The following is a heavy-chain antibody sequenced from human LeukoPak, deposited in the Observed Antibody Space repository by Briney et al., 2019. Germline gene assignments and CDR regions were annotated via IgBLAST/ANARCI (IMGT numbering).Heavy chain of an antibody. CDR1: GGSFSGYY. CDR3: ARDYYGSVA. J-gene: IGHJ6*04. V-gene: IGHV4-34*01. Sequence: SETLSLTCAVFGGSFSGYYWSWIRQPPGKGLEWIGEINHSGSTNYNPSLKSRVTISVDTSKNQFSLKLSSVTAADTAVYYCARDYYGSVAWGKGTTVTISS. CDR2: INHSGST.